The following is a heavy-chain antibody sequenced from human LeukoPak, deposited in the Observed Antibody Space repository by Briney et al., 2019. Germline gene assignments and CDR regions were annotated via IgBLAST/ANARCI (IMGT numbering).Heavy chain of an antibody. CDR3: ASSFGGVIVPFDY. V-gene: IGHV5-10-1*01. D-gene: IGHD3-16*02. CDR2: IDPSDYYT. J-gene: IGHJ4*02. Sequence: GSTLQTCCTGSGSSFTSYWSSGGRQMAGKGVEGIGRIDPSDYYTNCSPSFQGHVTISADKPISTAYLQWSSLKASDTAMYYCASSFGGVIVPFDYWGQGTLVTVSS. CDR1: GSSFTSYW.